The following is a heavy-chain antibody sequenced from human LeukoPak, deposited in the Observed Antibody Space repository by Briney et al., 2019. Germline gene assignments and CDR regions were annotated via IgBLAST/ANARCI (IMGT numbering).Heavy chain of an antibody. CDR2: IWHDASHT. CDR1: GFTFSTYA. J-gene: IGHJ4*02. V-gene: IGHV3-33*01. Sequence: GGSLRLSCAASGFTFSTYAMHWVRQAPGKGLEWVALIWHDASHTFYTDSVKGRFTISRDNSKNTVYLQMNRLGGEDTAVYYCAREIFGSGSYPYYWGQGTLVTVSS. CDR3: AREIFGSGSYPYY. D-gene: IGHD3-10*01.